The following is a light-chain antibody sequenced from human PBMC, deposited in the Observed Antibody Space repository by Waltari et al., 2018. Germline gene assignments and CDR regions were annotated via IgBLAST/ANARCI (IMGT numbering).Light chain of an antibody. CDR1: QEIRND. CDR2: AAS. J-gene: IGKJ4*01. Sequence: AIQMTHSPSSLSASVGEEVTITCRASQEIRNDLGWYQQKPGKAPKLLIYAASILQSGVPSRFSGSGSGTDFTLTISSLQPEDFATYYCLQDHNYPLTFGGGTKVEFK. CDR3: LQDHNYPLT. V-gene: IGKV1-6*01.